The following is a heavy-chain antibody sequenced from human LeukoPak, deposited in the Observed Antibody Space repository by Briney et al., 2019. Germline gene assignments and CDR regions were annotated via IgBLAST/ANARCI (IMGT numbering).Heavy chain of an antibody. J-gene: IGHJ6*03. CDR2: INWNGGNT. V-gene: IGHV3-20*04. CDR1: GFTFSSYS. CDR3: ARAYSGYENYYYYYYMDV. D-gene: IGHD5-12*01. Sequence: PRGSLRLSCAASGFTFSSYSMNWVRQAPGKGLEWVSGINWNGGNTGYADSVKGRFTISRDNAKNSLYLQMSSLRAEDTALYYCARAYSGYENYYYYYYMDVWGKGTTVTVSS.